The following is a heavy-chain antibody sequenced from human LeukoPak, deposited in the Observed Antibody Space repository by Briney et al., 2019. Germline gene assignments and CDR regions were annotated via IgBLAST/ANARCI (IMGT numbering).Heavy chain of an antibody. D-gene: IGHD6-13*01. J-gene: IGHJ4*02. CDR1: GFIFSSFW. CDR2: IERDGSKK. V-gene: IGHV3-7*01. Sequence: GSLRLSCAASGFIFSSFWMTWVRQAPGKGLEWVANIERDGSKKTYVDSVKGRFTISRDNAKNSLYLQMSSLRAEDTAVYYCATAPAAADSCWGQGTLVAVSS. CDR3: ATAPAAADSC.